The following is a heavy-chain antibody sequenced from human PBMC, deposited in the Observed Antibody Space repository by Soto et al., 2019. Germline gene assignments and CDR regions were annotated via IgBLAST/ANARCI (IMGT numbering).Heavy chain of an antibody. CDR1: GFTFSGYR. V-gene: IGHV3-74*01. CDR3: ARTNYHFDL. J-gene: IGHJ4*02. CDR2: INSDGSST. Sequence: VGSLRLSCAASGFTFSGYRMHWVRQAPGKGLVWVSRINSDGSSTDYADSVRGRFTISRDNAKNTLHLQMDSLRAEDTAVYYCARTNYHFDLWGQGTPVTVS. D-gene: IGHD3-10*01.